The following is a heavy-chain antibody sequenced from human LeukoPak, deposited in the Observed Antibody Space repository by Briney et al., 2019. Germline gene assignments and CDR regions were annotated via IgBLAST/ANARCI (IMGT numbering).Heavy chain of an antibody. J-gene: IGHJ5*02. D-gene: IGHD3-10*01. CDR2: IHHSGNS. V-gene: IGHV4-59*02. Sequence: SSETLSLTCTVSGASVTDYYWSWIRQSPGKGLEWISYIHHSGNSDYNPSLRSRVTTSLDTSKNQFSLKLSSVTAADTAVYYCARGTMVRGVIMGSNWFDPWGQGTLVTVSS. CDR3: ARGTMVRGVIMGSNWFDP. CDR1: GASVTDYY.